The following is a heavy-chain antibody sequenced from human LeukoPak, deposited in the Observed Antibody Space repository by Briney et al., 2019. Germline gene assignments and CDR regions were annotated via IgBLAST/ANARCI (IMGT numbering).Heavy chain of an antibody. CDR2: ISSSSDTI. CDR3: ARERHSSGCYDY. V-gene: IGHV3-48*04. CDR1: GFTFSSYS. J-gene: IGHJ4*02. D-gene: IGHD6-19*01. Sequence: GGSLRLSCAASGFTFSSYSMNWVRQAPGKGLEWVSYISSSSDTIYYADSVKGQFTISRDNAKNSLYLQVNSLRAEDTAVYYCARERHSSGCYDYWGQGTLVTVSS.